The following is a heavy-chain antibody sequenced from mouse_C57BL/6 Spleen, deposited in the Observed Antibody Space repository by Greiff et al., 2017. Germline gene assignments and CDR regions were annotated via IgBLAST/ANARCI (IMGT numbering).Heavy chain of an antibody. CDR1: GYTFTSYW. D-gene: IGHD2-12*01. CDR3: ARGYSSPFAY. J-gene: IGHJ3*01. V-gene: IGHV1-69*01. Sequence: QVQLQQPGAELVMPGASVKLSCKASGYTFTSYWMHWVKQRPGQGLEWIGEIDPSDSYTNYNQKFKGKSTLTVDKSSSTAYMQLSNLTSEDSAVYYCARGYSSPFAYWGQGTLVTVSA. CDR2: IDPSDSYT.